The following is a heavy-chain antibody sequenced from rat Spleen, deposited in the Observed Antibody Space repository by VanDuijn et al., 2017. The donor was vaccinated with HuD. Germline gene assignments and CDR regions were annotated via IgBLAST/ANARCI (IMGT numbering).Heavy chain of an antibody. CDR2: ISYDGSST. Sequence: EVQLVESGGGLVQPGRSLKLSCAASGFTFSDYNMAWVRQAPKKGLEWVATISYDGSSTYYRDSVKGRFTISRDNVKSTLYLQMGSLRSEDTATYYCATLRVYPYWGQGVMVTVSS. CDR3: ATLRVYPY. D-gene: IGHD1-4*01. CDR1: GFTFSDYN. J-gene: IGHJ2*01. V-gene: IGHV5-7*01.